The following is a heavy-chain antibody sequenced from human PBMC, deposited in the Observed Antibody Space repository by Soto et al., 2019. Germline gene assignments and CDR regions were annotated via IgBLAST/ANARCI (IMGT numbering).Heavy chain of an antibody. CDR3: ARREGITRHWYFDL. V-gene: IGHV4-59*01. CDR2: IYYSGST. CDR1: GGSISSYY. J-gene: IGHJ2*01. Sequence: QEQLQESGPGLVKPSETLSLTCTVSGGSISSYYWSWIRQPPGKGLEWIGYIYYSGSTNYNPSLNGRVTISVDTSKNQFSLKLSSVTAADTAVYYCARREGITRHWYFDLWGRGTLVTVSS. D-gene: IGHD3-10*01.